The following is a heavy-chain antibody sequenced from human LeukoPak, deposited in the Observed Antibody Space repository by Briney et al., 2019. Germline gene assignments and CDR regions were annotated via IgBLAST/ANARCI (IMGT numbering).Heavy chain of an antibody. V-gene: IGHV3-74*01. CDR1: GFTFSTHW. Sequence: GGSLRLSCAASGFTFSTHWMYWVRQAPGRELVWVSRIRGDGGMTSYADSEKGRFTISRDNAKDTLYLQMTSLRVEDTAVYSCASLRTPYHGSGGGGMDVWGQGTTVTVSS. CDR2: IRGDGGMT. CDR3: ASLRTPYHGSGGGGMDV. J-gene: IGHJ6*02. D-gene: IGHD3-10*01.